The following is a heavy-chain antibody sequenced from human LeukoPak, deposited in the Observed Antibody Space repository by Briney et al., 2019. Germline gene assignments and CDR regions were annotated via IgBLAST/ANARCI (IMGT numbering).Heavy chain of an antibody. Sequence: GGSLRLSCAASGFTFSDYYVSWIRQAPGKGLEWVSYISSSGSTIYYADSVKGRFTISRDNAKNSLYLQMNSLRAEDTAVYYCARSRSEKNDYGDYGYYYYYYYMDVWGQRDHGHRLL. CDR3: ARSRSEKNDYGDYGYYYYYYYMDV. V-gene: IGHV3-11*01. J-gene: IGHJ6*03. CDR1: GFTFSDYY. CDR2: ISSSGSTI. D-gene: IGHD4-17*01.